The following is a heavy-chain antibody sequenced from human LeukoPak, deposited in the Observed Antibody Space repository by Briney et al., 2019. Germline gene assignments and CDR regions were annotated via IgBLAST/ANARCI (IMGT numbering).Heavy chain of an antibody. Sequence: SETLSLTCTVSGGSISSSSYYWGWIRQPPGKGLEWIGSIYYSGSTYYNPPLKSRVTISVDTSKNQFSLKLSSVTAADTAVYYCARGPSNPRRDGYNDDYWGQGTLVTVSS. CDR3: ARGPSNPRRDGYNDDY. CDR2: IYYSGST. J-gene: IGHJ4*02. V-gene: IGHV4-39*07. CDR1: GGSISSSSYY. D-gene: IGHD5-24*01.